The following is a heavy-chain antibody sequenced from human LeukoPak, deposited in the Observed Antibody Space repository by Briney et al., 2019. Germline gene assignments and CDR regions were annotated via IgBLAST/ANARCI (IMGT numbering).Heavy chain of an antibody. CDR2: ISASGST. CDR1: GGSISSYY. CDR3: ATDISWFDP. Sequence: SETLSLTCTVSGGSISSYYWSWIRQPAGKGLEWIRRISASGSTNYAPSLRSRVTMSVDTSTNQFSLKLSSVTAADTAVYYCATDISWFDPWGRGTLVTVSS. J-gene: IGHJ5*02. V-gene: IGHV4-4*07.